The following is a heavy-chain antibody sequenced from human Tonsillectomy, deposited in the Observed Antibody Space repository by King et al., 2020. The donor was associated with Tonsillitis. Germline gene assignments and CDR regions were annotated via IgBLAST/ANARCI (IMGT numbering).Heavy chain of an antibody. CDR2: ISSSGSTK. D-gene: IGHD1-26*01. J-gene: IGHJ4*02. Sequence: VQLVESGEGLVQPGGSLRLSCTASRFTFSSYEMNWVRQAPGKGLEWISYISSSGSTKYYADSVKGRFTISRDNAKNSLYLQMNSLRAEDTAVYYCATEWGGTYFALDYWGQGTLVTVSS. CDR1: RFTFSSYE. CDR3: ATEWGGTYFALDY. V-gene: IGHV3-48*03.